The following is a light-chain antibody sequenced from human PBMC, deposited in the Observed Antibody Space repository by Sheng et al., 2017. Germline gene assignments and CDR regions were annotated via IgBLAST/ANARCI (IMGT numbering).Light chain of an antibody. CDR3: QQYNSWT. CDR1: QDIRNE. J-gene: IGKJ1*01. CDR2: GAS. V-gene: IGKV1-17*01. Sequence: IQMTQFPTSLSASVGDRVTITCRASQDIRNELGWYQQKPGKAPKLLIYGASNLESGVPSRFSGSGSGTEFTLTISSLQPDDFATYYCQQYNSWTFGQGTKVEIK.